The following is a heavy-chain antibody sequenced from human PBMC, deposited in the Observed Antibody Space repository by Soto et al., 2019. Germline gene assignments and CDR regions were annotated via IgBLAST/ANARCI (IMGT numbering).Heavy chain of an antibody. CDR3: ARASYYYDSSGYPRPLFDY. CDR1: GGSISSYY. Sequence: SETLSLTCTVSGGSISSYYWSWIRQPPGKGLEWIGYIYYSGSTNYNPSLKSRATISVDTSKNQFSLKLSSVTAADTAVYYCARASYYYDSSGYPRPLFDYWGQGTLVTVSS. D-gene: IGHD3-22*01. V-gene: IGHV4-59*01. CDR2: IYYSGST. J-gene: IGHJ4*02.